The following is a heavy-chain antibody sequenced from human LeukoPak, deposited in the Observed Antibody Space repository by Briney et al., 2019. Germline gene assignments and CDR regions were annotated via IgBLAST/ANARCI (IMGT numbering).Heavy chain of an antibody. V-gene: IGHV1-69*05. J-gene: IGHJ4*02. CDR3: ARDLGYCSGGSCRIFDY. CDR2: IIPIFGTA. CDR1: GGTFSSYA. Sequence: SVKVSCKASGGTFSSYAISWVRQAPGQGLEWMGRIIPIFGTANYAQKFQGRVTITTDESTSTAYVELSSLRSEDTAVHYCARDLGYCSGGSCRIFDYWGQGTLVTVSS. D-gene: IGHD2-15*01.